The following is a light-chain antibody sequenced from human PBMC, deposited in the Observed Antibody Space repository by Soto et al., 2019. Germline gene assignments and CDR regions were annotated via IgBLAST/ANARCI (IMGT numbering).Light chain of an antibody. CDR2: RSS. J-gene: IGKJ1*01. CDR3: QQYSSYST. V-gene: IGKV1-5*03. Sequence: DIQMTQSPSTLSASVGDRVTITCRASQNLSSWLAWYQQKPGKAPKLLIYRSSNLESGVPSRFSGSGSGTEFSLTISSLQPDDVATYYCQQYSSYSTFGQGTKVEIK. CDR1: QNLSSW.